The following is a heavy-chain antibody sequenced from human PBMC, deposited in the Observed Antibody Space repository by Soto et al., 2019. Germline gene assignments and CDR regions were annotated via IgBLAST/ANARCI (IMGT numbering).Heavy chain of an antibody. Sequence: SETLSLTCTVSGGSISNFYWGWIRQSPGKGLELIGYIYYSGSTNYNPSLKSRVTMSVDTSKNQFSLRLSSVTSADTAVYYCAKWGSGSGFDYWGQGTLVTVSS. J-gene: IGHJ4*02. CDR3: AKWGSGSGFDY. CDR2: IYYSGST. V-gene: IGHV4-59*01. D-gene: IGHD3-10*01. CDR1: GGSISNFY.